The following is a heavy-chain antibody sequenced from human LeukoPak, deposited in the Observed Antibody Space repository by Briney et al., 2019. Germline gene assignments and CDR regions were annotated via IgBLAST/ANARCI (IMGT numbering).Heavy chain of an antibody. J-gene: IGHJ3*02. Sequence: GRSLRLSCAASVFTFSSYWMHWVRQAPGKGRVWVSRINSDWSSTSYADSVKGRFTISGDNAKNTLYLQMNSLRAEDTAVYYCAREANWGVDAFDIWGQGTMVTVSS. D-gene: IGHD7-27*01. CDR1: VFTFSSYW. V-gene: IGHV3-74*01. CDR2: INSDWSST. CDR3: AREANWGVDAFDI.